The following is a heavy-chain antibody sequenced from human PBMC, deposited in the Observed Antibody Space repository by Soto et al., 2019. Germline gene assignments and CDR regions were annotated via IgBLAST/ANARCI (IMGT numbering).Heavy chain of an antibody. CDR3: ARSFMVRGVMASLSGAFDI. J-gene: IGHJ3*02. Sequence: SETLSLTCAVSGGSISSGGYSWSWIRQPPGKGLEWIGYIYHSGSTYYNPSLKSRVTISVDRSKNQFSLKLSSVTAADTAVYYCARSFMVRGVMASLSGAFDIWGQGTMVTVSS. CDR2: IYHSGST. CDR1: GGSISSGGYS. D-gene: IGHD3-10*01. V-gene: IGHV4-30-2*01.